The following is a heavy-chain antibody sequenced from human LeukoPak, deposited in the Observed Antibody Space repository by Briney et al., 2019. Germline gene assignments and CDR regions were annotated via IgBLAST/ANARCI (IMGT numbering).Heavy chain of an antibody. CDR2: IYYSGST. Sequence: PSQTLSLTCTVSGGSIRSGGYYWSWIRQHPGKGLEWIGYIYYSGSTDYNPSLKSRVTMSLDTSKNQFSLKLSSVTAADTAVYYCARLTPYSGSPLGDYWGQGTLVTVSS. D-gene: IGHD1-26*01. V-gene: IGHV4-31*03. J-gene: IGHJ4*02. CDR1: GGSIRSGGYY. CDR3: ARLTPYSGSPLGDY.